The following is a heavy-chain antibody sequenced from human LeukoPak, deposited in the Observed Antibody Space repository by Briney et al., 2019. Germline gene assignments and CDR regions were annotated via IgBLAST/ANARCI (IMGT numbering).Heavy chain of an antibody. J-gene: IGHJ5*02. D-gene: IGHD1-7*01. V-gene: IGHV1-2*02. CDR3: ARGAIELELPLDP. Sequence: ASVKVSCKASGYTFTGYYMHWVRQAPGQGLEWMGWINPNSGGTNYAQKFQGRVTMTRDTSISTAYMELSGLRSDDTAVYYCARGAIELELPLDPWGQGTLVTVSS. CDR2: INPNSGGT. CDR1: GYTFTGYY.